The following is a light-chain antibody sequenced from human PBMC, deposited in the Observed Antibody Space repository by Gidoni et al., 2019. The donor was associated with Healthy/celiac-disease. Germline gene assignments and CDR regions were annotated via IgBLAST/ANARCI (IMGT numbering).Light chain of an antibody. CDR2: AAS. CDR1: QSISSY. CDR3: QQSYSTPFT. Sequence: DIQMTQSPSSLSASVGDRVTITCRASQSISSYLNWYQQKPGKAPKLLIYAASSLQSGVPSRFSGSGSGTDFTLTISSLQPEDVATYYCQQSYSTPFTFGAGTKVEIK. V-gene: IGKV1-39*01. J-gene: IGKJ3*01.